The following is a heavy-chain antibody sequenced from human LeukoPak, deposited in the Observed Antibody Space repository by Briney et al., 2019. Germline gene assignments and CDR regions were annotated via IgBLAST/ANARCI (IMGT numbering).Heavy chain of an antibody. Sequence: GGSLRLSCAASGLTFSSYTMNWVRQAPGKGLEWVSSITSSSSYIYYADSVKGRFTISRDNAKSSLYLQMNSLRAEDTAVYYCAKDQDCSSTSCYNAFDIWGQGTMVTVSS. V-gene: IGHV3-21*01. CDR2: ITSSSSYI. CDR1: GLTFSSYT. D-gene: IGHD2-2*02. J-gene: IGHJ3*02. CDR3: AKDQDCSSTSCYNAFDI.